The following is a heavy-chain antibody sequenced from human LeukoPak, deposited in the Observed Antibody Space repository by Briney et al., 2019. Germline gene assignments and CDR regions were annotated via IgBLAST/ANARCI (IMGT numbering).Heavy chain of an antibody. CDR3: VTDRSGSYDY. D-gene: IGHD1-26*01. Sequence: SETLSLTCTVSGASISSFYWSWIRQPAGKGLEWIGRIYASGGTNYNPSLKSRVTMSIDTSKNQFSLKLYSVTAADTAVYYCVTDRSGSYDYWGQGILVTVSS. V-gene: IGHV4-4*07. CDR2: IYASGGT. J-gene: IGHJ4*02. CDR1: GASISSFY.